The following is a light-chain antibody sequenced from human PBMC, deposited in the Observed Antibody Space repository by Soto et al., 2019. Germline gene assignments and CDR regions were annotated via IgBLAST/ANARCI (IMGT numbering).Light chain of an antibody. V-gene: IGLV2-23*01. Sequence: QSVLTQPASVSGTPGQSITISCTGTSSDVGSCNLVSWYQHRPGKAPQLIIYGGNKRPSGVSNRFSDSKSGNTASLTISGLQAEDEADYYCCSYASSSTYVFGTGTKVTVL. CDR3: CSYASSSTYV. J-gene: IGLJ1*01. CDR2: GGN. CDR1: SSDVGSCNL.